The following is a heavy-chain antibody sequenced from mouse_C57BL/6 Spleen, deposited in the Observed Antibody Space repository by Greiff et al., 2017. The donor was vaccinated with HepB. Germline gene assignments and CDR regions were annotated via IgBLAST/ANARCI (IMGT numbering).Heavy chain of an antibody. CDR1: GYTFTSYW. CDR3: ARFGDGY. V-gene: IGHV1-55*01. Sequence: QVQLKESGAELVKPGASVKMSCKASGYTFTSYWITWVKQRPGQGLEWIGDIYPGSGSTNYNEKFKSKATLTVDTSSSTAYMQLSSLTSEDSAVYYCARFGDGYWGQGTTLTVSS. D-gene: IGHD3-1*01. J-gene: IGHJ2*01. CDR2: IYPGSGST.